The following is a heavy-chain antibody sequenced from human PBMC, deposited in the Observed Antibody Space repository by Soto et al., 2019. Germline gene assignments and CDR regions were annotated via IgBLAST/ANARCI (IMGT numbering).Heavy chain of an antibody. J-gene: IGHJ6*02. D-gene: IGHD1-1*01. Sequence: ASVKVSCKASGYTFTGYYMHWVRQAPEQGLEWMGWINPNSGGTNYAQKFQGRVTMTRDTSISTAYMELSRLRSDDTAVYYCARDRELAYYYYGMDVWGQGTTVTVSS. CDR3: ARDRELAYYYYGMDV. CDR1: GYTFTGYY. V-gene: IGHV1-2*02. CDR2: INPNSGGT.